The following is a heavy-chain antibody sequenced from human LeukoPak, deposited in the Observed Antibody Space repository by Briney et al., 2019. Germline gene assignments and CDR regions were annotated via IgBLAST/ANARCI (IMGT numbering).Heavy chain of an antibody. CDR1: GYTFIDYY. J-gene: IGHJ4*02. CDR2: INPNSGGT. CDR3: ARGSGYYDSSGYFSY. V-gene: IGHV1-2*02. D-gene: IGHD3-22*01. Sequence: ASVKVSCKASGYTFIDYYMHWVRQAPGQGLEWMGWINPNSGGTNYAQKFQGRVTMTRDTSISTAYMELSRLRSDDTAVYYCARGSGYYDSSGYFSYWGQGTLVTVSS.